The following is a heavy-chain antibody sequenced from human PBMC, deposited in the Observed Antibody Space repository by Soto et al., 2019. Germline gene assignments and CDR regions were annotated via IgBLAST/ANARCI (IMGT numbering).Heavy chain of an antibody. CDR2: ISSSGSTI. J-gene: IGHJ6*02. CDR1: GFTFSSYE. D-gene: IGHD3-10*01. Sequence: GGSLRLSCAASGFTFSSYEMNWVRQAPGKGLEWVSYISSSGSTIYYAGAVKGRLHISRANAKNTLYLQMNSLSAEDTAVDDGARDICGDDYDGMDAWGQGTPVTVSS. CDR3: ARDICGDDYDGMDA. V-gene: IGHV3-48*03.